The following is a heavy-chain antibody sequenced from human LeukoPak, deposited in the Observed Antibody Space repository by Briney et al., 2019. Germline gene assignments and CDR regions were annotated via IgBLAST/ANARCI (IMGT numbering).Heavy chain of an antibody. CDR1: GFTFSSYA. CDR2: ISGSGGST. CDR3: AKADYGSGSYDDYYYCGMDV. Sequence: GGSLRLSCGASGFTFSSYAMSWVRQAPGKGLEWVSAISGSGGSTYYADSVKGRFTISRDNSKNTLYLQMNSLRAEDTAVYYCAKADYGSGSYDDYYYCGMDVWGQGTTVTVSS. J-gene: IGHJ6*02. D-gene: IGHD3-10*01. V-gene: IGHV3-23*01.